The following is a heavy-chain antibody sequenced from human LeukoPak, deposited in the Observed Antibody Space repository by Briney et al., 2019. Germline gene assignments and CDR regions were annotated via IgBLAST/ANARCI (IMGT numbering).Heavy chain of an antibody. CDR3: ARDPYILDAA. CDR1: GLSISGYW. V-gene: IGHV3-74*01. Sequence: QPGGSLRLSCTASGLSISGYWMHWVRQAPGKGLVWLSRINSDGSGTDYEDSVKGRFTVSRDNGKNTVYLRMSSLRAEDTAVYYCARDPYILDAAWGQGTLVTVSS. CDR2: INSDGSGT. J-gene: IGHJ5*02. D-gene: IGHD3-16*01.